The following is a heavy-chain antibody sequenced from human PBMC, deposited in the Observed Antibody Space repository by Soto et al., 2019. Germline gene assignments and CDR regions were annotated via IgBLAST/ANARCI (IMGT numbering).Heavy chain of an antibody. CDR2: IKSKQDGGTA. V-gene: IGHV3-15*07. D-gene: IGHD3-10*01. CDR1: RFSFTYAW. CDR3: NVDDSGPVRYYYGMDL. J-gene: IGHJ6*02. Sequence: PGGSLRLSCVASRFSFTYAWMNWVRQAPGKGLEWVGRIKSKQDGGTADYAEPVKGRFTISRDDSKNTLYLQMDSLKTDDTGVYYCNVDDSGPVRYYYGMDLWGQGTTVTVSS.